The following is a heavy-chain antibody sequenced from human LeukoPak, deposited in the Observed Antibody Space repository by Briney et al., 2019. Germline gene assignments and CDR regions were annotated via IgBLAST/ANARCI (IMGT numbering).Heavy chain of an antibody. Sequence: PGGSLRLSCAASGFTFSSYAMSWVRQAPGKGLEWVSAISGSGGSTYYADSVKGRFTISRDNSKNTLYLQMNSLRAEDTAVYYCASNINSGYDSYFDYWGQGTLVTVSS. D-gene: IGHD5-12*01. CDR3: ASNINSGYDSYFDY. V-gene: IGHV3-23*01. CDR2: ISGSGGST. J-gene: IGHJ4*02. CDR1: GFTFSSYA.